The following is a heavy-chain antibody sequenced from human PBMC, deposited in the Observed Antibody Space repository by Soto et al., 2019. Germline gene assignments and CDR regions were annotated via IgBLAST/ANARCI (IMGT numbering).Heavy chain of an antibody. Sequence: GGSLRLSCAACGFTFSDHYMDWVRQAPGKGLEWVGRSTNKTNNYTTDYAASVKGRFTISRDDSKKSLYLQMNSLKIEDTAVYYCARGPNIVLVPAAMFIYYYYGMDVWGQGTTVTVSS. J-gene: IGHJ6*02. CDR3: ARGPNIVLVPAAMFIYYYYGMDV. V-gene: IGHV3-72*01. CDR2: STNKTNNYTT. CDR1: GFTFSDHY. D-gene: IGHD2-2*01.